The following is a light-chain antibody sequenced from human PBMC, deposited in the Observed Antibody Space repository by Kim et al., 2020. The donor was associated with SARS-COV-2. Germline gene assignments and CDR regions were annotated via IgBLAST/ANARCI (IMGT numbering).Light chain of an antibody. Sequence: SYELTQPPSVSVAPGKTARITCGGNNIGSKSVHWYQQKPGQAPVLVIYYDSDRSSGIPERFSCSNSGNTATLTISRVEAGDEADYYCQVWDSSSDHVVFGGGTQLTVL. CDR2: YDS. J-gene: IGLJ2*01. CDR3: QVWDSSSDHVV. V-gene: IGLV3-21*04. CDR1: NIGSKS.